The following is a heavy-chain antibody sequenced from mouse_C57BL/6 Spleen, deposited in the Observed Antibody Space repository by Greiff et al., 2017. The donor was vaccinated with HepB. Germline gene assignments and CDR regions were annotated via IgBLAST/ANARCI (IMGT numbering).Heavy chain of an antibody. D-gene: IGHD1-1*01. CDR1: GFNIKDYY. CDR2: IDPEDGDT. J-gene: IGHJ4*01. V-gene: IGHV14-1*01. Sequence: EVQLQQPGAELVRPGASVKLSCTASGFNIKDYYMHWVKQRPEQGLEWIGRIDPEDGDTEYAPKFQGKATMTADTSSNTAYLQLSSLTSEDTAVYYCTTGGLLRDYYAMDYWGQGTSVTVSS. CDR3: TTGGLLRDYYAMDY.